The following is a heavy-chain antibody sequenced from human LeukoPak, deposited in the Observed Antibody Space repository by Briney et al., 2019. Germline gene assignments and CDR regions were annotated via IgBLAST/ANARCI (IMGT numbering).Heavy chain of an antibody. J-gene: IGHJ4*02. D-gene: IGHD3-3*01. V-gene: IGHV3-7*01. CDR3: DRDFWGAYRVDYFDY. CDR1: GFTFSNYG. CDR2: IKEDGSGT. Sequence: PGGSLRLSCAASGFTFSNYGMSWVRRAPGKGLEWVSNIKEDGSGTYYVDSVRGRFAISRDNAKKSLYLQMNSLRAEDTAIYYCDRDFWGAYRVDYFDYWGQGTLVTVSS.